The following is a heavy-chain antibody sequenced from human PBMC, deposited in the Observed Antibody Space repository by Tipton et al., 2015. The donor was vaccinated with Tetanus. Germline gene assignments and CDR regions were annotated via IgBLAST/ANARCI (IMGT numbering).Heavy chain of an antibody. Sequence: SLRLSCAASGFTFSSYAMSWVRQAPGKRLEWVSAISGSGGSTYYADSVNGRFTISRDNSKNTLYLQMNSLRAEDTAVYYCAKAFVVVVPAAKNWGQGTLVTVSS. J-gene: IGHJ4*02. V-gene: IGHV3-23*01. CDR2: ISGSGGST. D-gene: IGHD2-2*01. CDR3: AKAFVVVVPAAKN. CDR1: GFTFSSYA.